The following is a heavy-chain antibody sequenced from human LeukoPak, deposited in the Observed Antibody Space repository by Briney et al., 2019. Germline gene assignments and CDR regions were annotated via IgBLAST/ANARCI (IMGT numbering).Heavy chain of an antibody. V-gene: IGHV4-34*01. CDR1: GDSFSGYY. J-gene: IGHJ5*02. Sequence: SETLSRTCAVYGDSFSGYYWSWIRQSPGTGLEWIGEINHSGSTNYNPSLKSRVTISVDTSKNQFSLKLSSVTAADTAVYYCARAPDIVVVPAAMGWFDPWGQGTLVTVSS. CDR2: INHSGST. CDR3: ARAPDIVVVPAAMGWFDP. D-gene: IGHD2-2*01.